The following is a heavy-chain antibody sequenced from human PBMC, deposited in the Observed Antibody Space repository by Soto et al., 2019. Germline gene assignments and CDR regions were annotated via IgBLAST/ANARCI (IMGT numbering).Heavy chain of an antibody. CDR2: IYYSGST. D-gene: IGHD6-13*01. CDR1: NGSIGSYY. V-gene: IGHV4-59*01. J-gene: IGHJ5*02. CDR3: ARVGRLITAAGLLDA. Sequence: VSLTCTISNGSIGSYYWTWIRQPPGKGLEWIGHIYYSGSTNYNPSLKSRLTLSLDTSKNQFSLKLTSVTAADTAVYYCARVGRLITAAGLLDAWGQGTLVTVSS.